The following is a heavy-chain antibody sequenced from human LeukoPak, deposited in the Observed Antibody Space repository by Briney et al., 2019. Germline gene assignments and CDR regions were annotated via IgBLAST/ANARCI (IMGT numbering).Heavy chain of an antibody. J-gene: IGHJ4*02. V-gene: IGHV1-2*02. CDR2: INPNSGAT. CDR3: ARWMTTVITPDY. Sequence: ASVKVSCKASGYTFTGYYMHWVRQAPGQGLEWMGWINPNSGATLYAQKFQGRVTMTRDTSINTAYMELSSLRSDDTAVYYCARWMTTVITPDYWGQGTLVTVSS. D-gene: IGHD4-11*01. CDR1: GYTFTGYY.